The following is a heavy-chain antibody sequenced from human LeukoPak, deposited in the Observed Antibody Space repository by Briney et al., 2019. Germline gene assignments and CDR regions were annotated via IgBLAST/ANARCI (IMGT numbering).Heavy chain of an antibody. CDR1: GYTFTSYD. CDR3: ARGLGYGAYFDY. CDR2: MNPNSGNT. V-gene: IGHV1-8*03. J-gene: IGHJ4*02. D-gene: IGHD4-17*01. Sequence: ASVKVSCKASGYTFTSYDINWVRQATGQGLEWMGWMNPNSGNTGYAQKFQGRVTITRNTSISTAYMELSSLRSEDTAVYYCARGLGYGAYFDYWGQGTLVTVSS.